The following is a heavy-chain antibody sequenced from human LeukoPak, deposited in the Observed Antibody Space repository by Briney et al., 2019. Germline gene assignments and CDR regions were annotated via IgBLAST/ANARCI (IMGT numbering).Heavy chain of an antibody. D-gene: IGHD6-19*01. Sequence: QAGGSPRLSCAASGLTFSSYGMHWVRQAPGKGLEWVAVISYDGSNKYYADSVKGRFTISRDNSKNTLYLQMNSLRAEDTAVYYCAKEYSSGWYSVAYFDYWGQGTLVTVSS. CDR3: AKEYSSGWYSVAYFDY. J-gene: IGHJ4*02. CDR1: GLTFSSYG. V-gene: IGHV3-30*18. CDR2: ISYDGSNK.